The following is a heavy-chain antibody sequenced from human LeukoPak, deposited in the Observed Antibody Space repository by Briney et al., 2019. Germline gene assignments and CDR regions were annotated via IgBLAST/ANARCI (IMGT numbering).Heavy chain of an antibody. CDR2: MNQDGSEK. D-gene: IGHD3-16*01. Sequence: GGSRRLSWAASGFTFSDSWMSWVRQAPGKGLEWVANMNQDGSEKDYVDSVKGRFTISRDNARNSLYLQMGSLRAEDTAVYYCATYTHWVAGDVWGQGTTVTVSS. CDR1: GFTFSDSW. J-gene: IGHJ6*02. V-gene: IGHV3-7*01. CDR3: ATYTHWVAGDV.